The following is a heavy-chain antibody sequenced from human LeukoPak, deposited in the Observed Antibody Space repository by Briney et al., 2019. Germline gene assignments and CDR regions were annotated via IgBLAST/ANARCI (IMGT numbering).Heavy chain of an antibody. Sequence: ASVKVSCKASGYTFTSYYMYWVRQAPGQGLEWMGIINPSGGSTSYAQKFQGRVTMTRDTSTSTVYMELSSPRSEDTAVYYCARDLGYCTNGVCYDLYYWGQGTLVTVSS. CDR1: GYTFTSYY. D-gene: IGHD2-8*01. CDR3: ARDLGYCTNGVCYDLYY. V-gene: IGHV1-46*01. J-gene: IGHJ4*02. CDR2: INPSGGST.